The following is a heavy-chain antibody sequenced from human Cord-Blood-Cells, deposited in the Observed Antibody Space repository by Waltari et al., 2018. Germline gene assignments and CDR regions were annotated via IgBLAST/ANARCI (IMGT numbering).Heavy chain of an antibody. Sequence: QVQLVQSGAEVKKPGASVKVSCKASGYTFTSYDINWVRQATGQGLEWMGWINPNSGNTGYAQKFQGRVTMTRNTSISTAYMELSSLRSEYTAVYYCASRQCSGGSCQPYYYYGMDVWGQGP. CDR3: ASRQCSGGSCQPYYYYGMDV. D-gene: IGHD2-15*01. J-gene: IGHJ6*02. CDR1: GYTFTSYD. V-gene: IGHV1-8*01. CDR2: INPNSGNT.